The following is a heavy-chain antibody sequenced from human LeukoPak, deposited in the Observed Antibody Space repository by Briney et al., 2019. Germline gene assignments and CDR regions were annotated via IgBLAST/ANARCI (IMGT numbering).Heavy chain of an antibody. Sequence: ASVKVSCKASGYTFTSYYMHWVRQAPGQGLEWMGIINPSGGSTNYAQKFQGRVTMTRDTSTSTVYMELSSLRSEDTAVYYCAPRSGSLNDAFDIWGQGTMVTVSS. CDR2: INPSGGST. V-gene: IGHV1-46*01. CDR3: APRSGSLNDAFDI. J-gene: IGHJ3*02. CDR1: GYTFTSYY. D-gene: IGHD3-10*01.